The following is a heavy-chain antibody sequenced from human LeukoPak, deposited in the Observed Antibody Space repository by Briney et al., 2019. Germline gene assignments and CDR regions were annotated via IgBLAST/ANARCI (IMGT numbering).Heavy chain of an antibody. CDR1: GFTFCSYS. J-gene: IGHJ4*02. CDR2: ISSSSSYI. D-gene: IGHD3-9*01. V-gene: IGHV3-21*01. Sequence: PGGSLRLSCAASGFTFCSYSMNWVRQAPGKGLEWVSSISSSSSYIYYVDSVKGRFTISRDNAKNSLYLQMNSLRAEDTAVYYCARVLGALRYFDWLLSPPYYFDYWGQGTLVTVSS. CDR3: ARVLGALRYFDWLLSPPYYFDY.